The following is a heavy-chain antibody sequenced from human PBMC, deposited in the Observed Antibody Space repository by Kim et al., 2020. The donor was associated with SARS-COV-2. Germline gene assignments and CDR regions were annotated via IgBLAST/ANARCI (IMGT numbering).Heavy chain of an antibody. J-gene: IGHJ5*02. V-gene: IGHV3-23*05. Sequence: YVDPGRGRFTISRDNSQSTLYLQMNGLRAADTAVYYCAKARDSDTWYTGSWGQGTLVTVSS. D-gene: IGHD6-13*01. CDR3: AKARDSDTWYTGS.